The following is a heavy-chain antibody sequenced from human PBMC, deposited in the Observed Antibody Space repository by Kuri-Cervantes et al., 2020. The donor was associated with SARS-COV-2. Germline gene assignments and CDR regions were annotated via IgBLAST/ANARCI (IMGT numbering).Heavy chain of an antibody. J-gene: IGHJ4*02. CDR1: GFTFKNFG. CDR2: IKQDGSEK. CDR3: ARDEYSGDIVAPDY. Sequence: GGSLRLSCVASGFTFKNFGMHWVRQAPGKGLEWVANIKQDGSEKYYVDSVKGRFTISRDNAKNSLYLQMNSLRAEDTAVYYCARDEYSGDIVAPDYWGQGTLVTVSS. D-gene: IGHD2-15*01. V-gene: IGHV3-7*05.